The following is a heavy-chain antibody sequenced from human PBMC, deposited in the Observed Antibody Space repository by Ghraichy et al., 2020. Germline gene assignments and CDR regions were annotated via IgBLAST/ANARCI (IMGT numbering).Heavy chain of an antibody. CDR1: GFTFSDYY. CDR3: ARRAYSSSPHYYYGMDV. J-gene: IGHJ6*02. V-gene: IGHV3-11*06. Sequence: GGSLRLSCAASGFTFSDYYMSWIRQAPGKGLEWVSYISSSSSYTNYADSVKGRFTISRDNAKNSLYLQMNSLRAEDTAVYYCARRAYSSSPHYYYGMDVWGQGTTVTVSS. CDR2: ISSSSSYT. D-gene: IGHD6-6*01.